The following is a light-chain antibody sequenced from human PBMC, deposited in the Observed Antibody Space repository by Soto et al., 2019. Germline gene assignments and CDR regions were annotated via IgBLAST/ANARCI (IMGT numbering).Light chain of an antibody. CDR1: QGISSY. J-gene: IGKJ3*01. CDR3: QQLNGYPPST. CDR2: SAS. V-gene: IGKV1-9*01. Sequence: DIQLTQSPSFLSASVGDRVTITCRASQGISSYLAWYQQKPGKAPKLLIYSASTLQSGVPSRFSGSGSGTEFTRPISSLQPEDSATYYCQQLNGYPPSTFGPGTKVDIK.